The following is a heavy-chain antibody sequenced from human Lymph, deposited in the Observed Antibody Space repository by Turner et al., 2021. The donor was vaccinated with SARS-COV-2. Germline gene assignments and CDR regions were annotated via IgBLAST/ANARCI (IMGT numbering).Heavy chain of an antibody. J-gene: IGHJ4*02. CDR3: ERHGNELGIQL. V-gene: IGHV4-59*08. D-gene: IGHD5-18*01. Sequence: QVQLQESGPGLVKPSETLYLTCTVSGGSISSYYWSWIRQPPGKVLEWIGYISNSGSTNYNPTLKSRVTISLDTSKNQFSLKLSSVTAADTAVYYCERHGNELGIQLWGQGTLVTVSS. CDR2: ISNSGST. CDR1: GGSISSYY.